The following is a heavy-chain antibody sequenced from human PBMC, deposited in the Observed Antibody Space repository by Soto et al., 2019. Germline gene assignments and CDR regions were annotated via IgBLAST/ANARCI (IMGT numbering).Heavy chain of an antibody. CDR3: ARQPTTGDSDLWFEP. J-gene: IGHJ5*02. CDR1: GGSISTSRSY. D-gene: IGHD3-22*01. Sequence: SETLSLACNVSGGSISTSRSYWAWIRQPPGKGLEWLANIFYSGSTYYNPSLASRVTVSVDTSMNEFSLKLMSVTAADTVVYYCARQPTTGDSDLWFEPWGQGTLVTVPS. V-gene: IGHV4-39*01. CDR2: IFYSGST.